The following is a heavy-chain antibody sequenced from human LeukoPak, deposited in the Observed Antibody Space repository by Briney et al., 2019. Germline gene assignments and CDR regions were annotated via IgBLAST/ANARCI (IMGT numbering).Heavy chain of an antibody. Sequence: PSETLSLTCTVSGGSISSDNYQWSWIRQPPGKGLEWIGYINYSGSTYYNPSLKSRVTISVDTFKNHFSLKLSSATAADTAVYYCARYGSGSTWFDPWGQGTLVTVSS. CDR2: INYSGST. CDR1: GGSISSDNYQ. V-gene: IGHV4-30-4*01. J-gene: IGHJ5*02. CDR3: ARYGSGSTWFDP. D-gene: IGHD3-10*01.